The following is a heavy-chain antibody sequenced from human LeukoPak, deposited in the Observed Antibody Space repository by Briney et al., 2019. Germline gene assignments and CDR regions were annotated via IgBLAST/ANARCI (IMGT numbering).Heavy chain of an antibody. CDR2: ISGSGVST. CDR3: VKTLAGGTWGIFAR. V-gene: IGHV3-23*01. Sequence: GGSLRLACAASGFRFSSYAMSWVRQAPGKGLEWVSAISGSGVSTYYADSVKGRFTISRDNSKNTLYLQMDSLTAEDTALYYCVKTLAGGTWGIFARWGQGTLVTVST. J-gene: IGHJ4*02. D-gene: IGHD6-13*01. CDR1: GFRFSSYA.